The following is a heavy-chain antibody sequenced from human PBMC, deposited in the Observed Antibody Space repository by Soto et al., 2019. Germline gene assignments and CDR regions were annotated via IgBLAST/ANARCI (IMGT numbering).Heavy chain of an antibody. CDR2: VYYSGGA. D-gene: IGHD2-15*01. J-gene: IGHJ5*02. V-gene: IGHV4-39*01. CDR3: RRVGQAAPRSTDFQA. CDR1: GGLMGPSHSF. Sequence: VSGGLMGPSHSFGCWIRQPTGKGLEFIGSVYYSGGAYYNPSLKSRVTVSVDTSKNQLSLRVNSVTAADTAVYYCRRVGQAAPRSTDFQAWGQ.